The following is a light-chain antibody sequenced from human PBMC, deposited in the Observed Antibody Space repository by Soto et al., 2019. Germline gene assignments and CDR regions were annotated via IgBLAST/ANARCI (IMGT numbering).Light chain of an antibody. CDR1: QSVSSY. Sequence: EIVLTQSPATLSLSPGERATLSCRASQSVSSYLAWYQQKPGQAPRLLINDASNRATGIPAGFSGSGSGTDFTLTISSLEPEDFAVYYCQQRSNWPLTFGPGTKVDIK. V-gene: IGKV3-11*01. CDR2: DAS. J-gene: IGKJ3*01. CDR3: QQRSNWPLT.